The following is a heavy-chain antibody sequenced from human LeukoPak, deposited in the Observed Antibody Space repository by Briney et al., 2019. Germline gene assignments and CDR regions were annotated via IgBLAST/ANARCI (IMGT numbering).Heavy chain of an antibody. Sequence: GGSLRLSCAASGFTFSSYSMNWVRQAPGKGLGWVSSISSSSSYIYYADSVKGRFTISRDNAKNSLYLQMNSLRAEDTAVYYCARDVGSFLGYDSSGYSGFDYWGQGTLVTVSS. J-gene: IGHJ4*02. CDR3: ARDVGSFLGYDSSGYSGFDY. CDR1: GFTFSSYS. D-gene: IGHD3-22*01. V-gene: IGHV3-21*01. CDR2: ISSSSSYI.